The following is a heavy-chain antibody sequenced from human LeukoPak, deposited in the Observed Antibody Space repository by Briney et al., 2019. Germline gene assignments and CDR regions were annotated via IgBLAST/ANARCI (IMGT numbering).Heavy chain of an antibody. V-gene: IGHV3-48*03. CDR2: ISSSGSTI. CDR3: ARERAVAGTRRKSPYWYFDL. J-gene: IGHJ2*01. Sequence: GGPLRLSCAASGFTFSSYEMNWVRQAPGKGLEWVSYISSSGSTIYYADSVKGRFTISRDNAKNSLYLQMNSLRAEDTAVYYCARERAVAGTRRKSPYWYFDLWGRGTLVTVSS. CDR1: GFTFSSYE. D-gene: IGHD6-19*01.